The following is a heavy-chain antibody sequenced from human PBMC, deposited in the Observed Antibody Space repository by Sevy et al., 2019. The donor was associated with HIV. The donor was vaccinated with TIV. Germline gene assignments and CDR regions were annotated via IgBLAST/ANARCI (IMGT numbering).Heavy chain of an antibody. CDR3: AKPLPKYSYYYGMDV. Sequence: GGSLRLSCGVSGLTFGEYAMHWVRQAPGKGLEWVALISFDGSKHYYADSVGGRFTISRDNSKNTLYRQMNGLRAEDTAVYYCAKPLPKYSYYYGMDVWGQGTTVTVSS. CDR1: GLTFGEYA. D-gene: IGHD2-21*01. J-gene: IGHJ6*02. V-gene: IGHV3-30*18. CDR2: ISFDGSKH.